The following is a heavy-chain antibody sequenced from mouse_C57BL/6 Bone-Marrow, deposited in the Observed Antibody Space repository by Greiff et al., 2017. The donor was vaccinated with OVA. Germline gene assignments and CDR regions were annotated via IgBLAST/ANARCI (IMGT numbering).Heavy chain of an antibody. CDR2: IDPSDSYT. V-gene: IGHV1-50*01. J-gene: IGHJ3*01. D-gene: IGHD3-2*02. CDR3: ARGAAQAPFAY. CDR1: GYTFTSYW. Sequence: QVQLKQPGAELVKPGASVKLSCKASGYTFTSYWMQWVKQRPGQGLEWIGEIDPSDSYTNYNQKFKGKATLTVDTSSSTAYMQLSSLTSEDSAVYYCARGAAQAPFAYWGQGTLVTVSA.